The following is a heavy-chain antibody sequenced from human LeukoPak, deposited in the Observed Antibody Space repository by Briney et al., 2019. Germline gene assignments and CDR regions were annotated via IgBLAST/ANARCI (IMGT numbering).Heavy chain of an antibody. J-gene: IGHJ3*02. CDR1: GYTFTGYY. Sequence: ASVKVSCKASGYTFTGYYMHWVRQAPGQGLEWMGWINPNSGGTNYAQKFQGWVTMTRDTSISTAYVELSRLRSDDTAVYYCARGLERLGDAFDIWGQGTMVTVSS. D-gene: IGHD1-1*01. CDR3: ARGLERLGDAFDI. V-gene: IGHV1-2*04. CDR2: INPNSGGT.